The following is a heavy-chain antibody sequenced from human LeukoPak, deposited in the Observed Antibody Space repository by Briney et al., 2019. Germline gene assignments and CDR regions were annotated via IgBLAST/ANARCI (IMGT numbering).Heavy chain of an antibody. Sequence: GGSLRLSCATSGFTFSSYAMTWVRQAPGKGLEWVSYISGSSTTIYYADSVKGRFTISRDNAKNSLYPQMNSLRDEDTAVYYCAKDLVGATASWGQGTLVTVSS. CDR1: GFTFSSYA. V-gene: IGHV3-48*02. J-gene: IGHJ5*02. CDR2: ISGSSTTI. D-gene: IGHD1-26*01. CDR3: AKDLVGATAS.